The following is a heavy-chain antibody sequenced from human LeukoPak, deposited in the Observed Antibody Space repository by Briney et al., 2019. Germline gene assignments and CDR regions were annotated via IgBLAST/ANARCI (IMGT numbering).Heavy chain of an antibody. Sequence: SQTLSLTCAISGDSVSSNSAAWNWIRQSPSRGLEWLGRTYYRSKWYNDYAVSVKSRITINPDTSKNQFSLQLNSVTPEDTAVYYCAGEWGGIVATPSYFDYWGQGTLVTVSS. J-gene: IGHJ4*02. D-gene: IGHD5-12*01. V-gene: IGHV6-1*01. CDR1: GDSVSSNSAA. CDR2: TYYRSKWYN. CDR3: AGEWGGIVATPSYFDY.